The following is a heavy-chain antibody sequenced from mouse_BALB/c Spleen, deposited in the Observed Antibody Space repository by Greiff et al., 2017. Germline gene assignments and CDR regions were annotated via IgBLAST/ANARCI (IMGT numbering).Heavy chain of an antibody. CDR3: ARDDYYYAMDY. CDR2: IYYSGTI. J-gene: IGHJ4*01. D-gene: IGHD2-4*01. V-gene: IGHV3-5*02. CDR1: GISITTGNYR. Sequence: EVHLVESGPGLVKPSQTVSLTCTVTGISITTGNYRWSWIRQFPGNKLEWIGYIYYSGTITYNPSLTSRTTITRDTSKNQFFLEMNSLTAEDTATYYCARDDYYYAMDYGGQGTSVTVSS.